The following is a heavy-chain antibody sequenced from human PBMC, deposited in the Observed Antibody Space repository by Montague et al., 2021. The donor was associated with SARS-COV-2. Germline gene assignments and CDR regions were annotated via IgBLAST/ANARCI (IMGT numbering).Heavy chain of an antibody. J-gene: IGHJ3*02. Sequence: SETLSLTCTVSGGSISSSSCYWGWIRQPPGKGLEWIGSIYYSGSIYYNPSLKSRVTISVDTSKNQFSLKLSPVTAAATAVYYGARGTGPRSITLFGVIISGHGFDIWGQGTMVTVSS. V-gene: IGHV4-39*07. CDR1: GGSISSSSCY. D-gene: IGHD3-3*01. CDR3: ARGTGPRSITLFGVIISGHGFDI. CDR2: IYYSGSI.